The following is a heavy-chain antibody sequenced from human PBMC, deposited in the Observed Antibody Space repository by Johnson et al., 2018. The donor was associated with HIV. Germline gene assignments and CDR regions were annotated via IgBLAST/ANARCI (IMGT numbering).Heavy chain of an antibody. CDR1: GFTFSSYC. J-gene: IGHJ3*02. CDR3: ARDQVLIVTDAFDI. V-gene: IGHV3-7*01. Sequence: EVQLVESGGGLVQPGGSLRLSCAASGFTFSSYCMSWVRQAPGKGLEWVANIKQDGSEKYYVDSVKGRFTISRDNAKNSLYLQMNSLRAEDTAVYYCARDQVLIVTDAFDIWGQGTMVTVSS. CDR2: IKQDGSEK. D-gene: IGHD2-8*01.